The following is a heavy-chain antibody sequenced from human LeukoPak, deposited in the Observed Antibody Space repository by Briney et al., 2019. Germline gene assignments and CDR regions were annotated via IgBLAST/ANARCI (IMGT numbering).Heavy chain of an antibody. CDR1: GASVISGSYY. CDR2: IYYSGST. J-gene: IGHJ5*02. V-gene: IGHV4-61*01. D-gene: IGHD2-2*01. Sequence: SETLSLTCTVSGASVISGSYYWSWIRQPPGKGLEWIGYIYYSGSTNYNPSLKSRVAISVDSSKNQFSLKLSSVTAADTAMYYCAREYCSTTSCYRRIGFDPWGQGTLVTVSS. CDR3: AREYCSTTSCYRRIGFDP.